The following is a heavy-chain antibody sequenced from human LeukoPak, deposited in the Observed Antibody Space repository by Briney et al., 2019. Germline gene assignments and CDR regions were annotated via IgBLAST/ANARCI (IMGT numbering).Heavy chain of an antibody. J-gene: IGHJ4*02. D-gene: IGHD4-17*01. V-gene: IGHV4-34*01. Sequence: SETLSLTCAVYGGSFSGYYYSWVRQPPGKGLEWIGEINDSGGTNYNPSLKSRVSISVDTSKNQFSLKLSSVTAADTAVYYCARHPPGDYGIDYWGQGTLVTVSS. CDR2: INDSGGT. CDR1: GGSFSGYY. CDR3: ARHPPGDYGIDY.